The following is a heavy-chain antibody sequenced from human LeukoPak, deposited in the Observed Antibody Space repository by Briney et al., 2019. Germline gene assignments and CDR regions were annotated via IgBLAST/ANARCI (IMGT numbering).Heavy chain of an antibody. Sequence: ASVKVSCKASGYTFTSYGISWVRQAPGQGLEWMGWISAYNGNTNYAQKLQGRVTMTTDTSTSTAYMELRSLRSDDTAAYYCARDPLDPYGDYEAFDIWGQGTMVTVSS. CDR3: ARDPLDPYGDYEAFDI. D-gene: IGHD4-17*01. V-gene: IGHV1-18*01. CDR1: GYTFTSYG. J-gene: IGHJ3*02. CDR2: ISAYNGNT.